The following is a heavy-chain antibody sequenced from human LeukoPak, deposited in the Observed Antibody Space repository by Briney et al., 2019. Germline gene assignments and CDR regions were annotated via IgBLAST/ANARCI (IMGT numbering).Heavy chain of an antibody. V-gene: IGHV1-69*13. J-gene: IGHJ5*02. D-gene: IGHD2-2*01. Sequence: SVKVSCKASGYTFTSYAMNWVRQAPGQGLEWMGGIIPIFSTTNYAQKFQGRVTITADESTNTAYMELSSLRSEDTAVYYCARGDIVVGLQLLPGCFDPWGQGTLVTVSS. CDR2: IIPIFSTT. CDR1: GYTFTSYA. CDR3: ARGDIVVGLQLLPGCFDP.